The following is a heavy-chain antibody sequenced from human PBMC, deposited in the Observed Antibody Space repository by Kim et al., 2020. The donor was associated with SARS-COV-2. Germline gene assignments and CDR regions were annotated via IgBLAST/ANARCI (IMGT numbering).Heavy chain of an antibody. CDR2: IWYDGSNK. CDR1: GFTFSSYG. Sequence: GGSLRLSCAASGFTFSSYGMHWVRQAPGKGLEWVAVIWYDGSNKYYADSVKGRFTISRDNSKNTLYLQMNSLRAEDTAVYYCARDELSATNSIADTTWGQGTLVTVSS. J-gene: IGHJ5*02. D-gene: IGHD6-6*01. CDR3: ARDELSATNSIADTT. V-gene: IGHV3-33*01.